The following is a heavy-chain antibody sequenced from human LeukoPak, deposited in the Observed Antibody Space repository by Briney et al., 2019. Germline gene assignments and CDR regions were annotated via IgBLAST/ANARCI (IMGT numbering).Heavy chain of an antibody. CDR3: ARDHSSYCGGDCYSEI. Sequence: ASVKVSCKASGYTFTSYGISWVRQGPGQGLEWMGWISAYNGNTNYAQKLQGRVTMATDTSTSTAYMELRSLRSDDTAVYYCARDHSSYCGGDCYSEIWGQGTMVTVSS. D-gene: IGHD2-21*02. CDR1: GYTFTSYG. J-gene: IGHJ3*02. CDR2: ISAYNGNT. V-gene: IGHV1-18*01.